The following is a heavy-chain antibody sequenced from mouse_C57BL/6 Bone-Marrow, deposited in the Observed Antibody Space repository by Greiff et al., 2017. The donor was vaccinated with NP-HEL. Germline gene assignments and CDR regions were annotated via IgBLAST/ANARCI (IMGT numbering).Heavy chain of an antibody. V-gene: IGHV1-82*01. D-gene: IGHD2-3*01. CDR2: IYPGDGDT. J-gene: IGHJ2*01. Sequence: QVQLQQSGPELVKPGASVKISCKASGYAFSSSWMNWVKQRPGKGLEWIGRIYPGDGDTNYNGKFKGKATLTADKSSSTAYMQLSSLTSEDSAVYFCARGDGYYGSYYFDYWGQGTTLTVSS. CDR3: ARGDGYYGSYYFDY. CDR1: GYAFSSSW.